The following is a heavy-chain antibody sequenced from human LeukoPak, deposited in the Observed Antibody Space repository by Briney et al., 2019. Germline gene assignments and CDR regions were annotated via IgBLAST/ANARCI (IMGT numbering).Heavy chain of an antibody. CDR1: GYTFTGYY. J-gene: IGHJ5*02. CDR3: ARTIGVPATGRTGSYINWLDP. Sequence: ASVKVPCKAFGYTFTGYYVHWVRQAPGQGLDWMGWINPNTGDTKYAPKSQGRVTMTTDTSISTAYMELSRLTSDDTAVYYCARTIGVPATGRTGSYINWLDPWGQGTLVTVSS. V-gene: IGHV1-2*02. D-gene: IGHD3-10*01. CDR2: INPNTGDT.